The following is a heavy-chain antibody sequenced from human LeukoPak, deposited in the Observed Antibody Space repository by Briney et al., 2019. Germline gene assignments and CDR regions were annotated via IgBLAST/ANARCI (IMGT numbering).Heavy chain of an antibody. V-gene: IGHV3-30*02. CDR2: IRYDGSNK. D-gene: IGHD2-2*01. CDR1: GFTFSNYG. CDR3: AKDSCTSTSCPFDY. Sequence: GGSPRLSCAASGFTFSNYGMHWVRQAPGKGLEWVAFIRYDGSNKYYADSVKGRFTISRDNSKNTLYLQMNTLYLQMNSLRAEDTAVYYCAKDSCTSTSCPFDYWGQGTLVTVSS. J-gene: IGHJ4*02.